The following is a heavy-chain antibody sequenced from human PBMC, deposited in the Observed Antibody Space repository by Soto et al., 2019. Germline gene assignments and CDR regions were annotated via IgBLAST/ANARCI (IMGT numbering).Heavy chain of an antibody. D-gene: IGHD3-22*01. V-gene: IGHV1-2*04. CDR3: ARDRIGENYYDSSPFDY. CDR2: INPNSGGT. J-gene: IGHJ4*02. Sequence: ASVKVSCKASGYTFTGYYMHWVRQAPGQGLEWMGWINPNSGGTNYAQKFQGWVTMTRDTSISTAYMELSRLRSDDTAVYYCARDRIGENYYDSSPFDYWGQGTLVTVSS. CDR1: GYTFTGYY.